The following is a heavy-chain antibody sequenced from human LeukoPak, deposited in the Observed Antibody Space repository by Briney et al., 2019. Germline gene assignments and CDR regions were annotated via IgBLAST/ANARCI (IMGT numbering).Heavy chain of an antibody. Sequence: GGSLRLSCAASGFTFSDYYMSWIRQAPGKGLEWVANINLDGGDKSYVGSVKGRFTISRDNAKNSLYLQMNSLGAEDTAVYYCARDYDYSLDYWGQGTLVTVSS. CDR2: INLDGGDK. CDR1: GFTFSDYY. D-gene: IGHD4/OR15-4a*01. J-gene: IGHJ4*02. V-gene: IGHV3-7*01. CDR3: ARDYDYSLDY.